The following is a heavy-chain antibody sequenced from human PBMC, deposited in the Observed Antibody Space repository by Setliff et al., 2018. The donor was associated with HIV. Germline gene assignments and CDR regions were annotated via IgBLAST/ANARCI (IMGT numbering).Heavy chain of an antibody. CDR2: IYSGGDA. D-gene: IGHD2-21*01. CDR1: GLSISSNY. V-gene: IGHV3-66*02. Sequence: GESLKISCAASGLSISSNYMSWVRQAPGKGLEWVSIIYSGGDAYYSDSLKGRFTISRDNSRNTLYLQMSSLRADDTAVYYCARVVVVIGSQDYIDYWGQGMLVTVSS. J-gene: IGHJ4*02. CDR3: ARVVVVIGSQDYIDY.